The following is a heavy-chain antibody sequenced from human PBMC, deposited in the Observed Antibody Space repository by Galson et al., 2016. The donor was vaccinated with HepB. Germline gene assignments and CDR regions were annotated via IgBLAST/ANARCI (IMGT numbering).Heavy chain of an antibody. V-gene: IGHV3-33*01. Sequence: SLRLSCAASRFKFSNYGMHWVRQAPGKGLEWVAVIFYDGSKQYYADSVKGRFTISRDNSKNTLSLQMSSLTVGGTAVYYCTRDVRSSYFDLWGRGTLVTVSS. CDR3: TRDVRSSYFDL. J-gene: IGHJ2*01. CDR2: IFYDGSKQ. CDR1: RFKFSNYG.